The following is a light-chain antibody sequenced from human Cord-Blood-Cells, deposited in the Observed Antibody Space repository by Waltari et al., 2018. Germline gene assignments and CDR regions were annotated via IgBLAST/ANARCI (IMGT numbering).Light chain of an antibody. V-gene: IGLV2-11*01. CDR3: CSYAGSYTFHVV. J-gene: IGLJ2*01. CDR1: SSDGGGHNY. CDR2: DVS. Sequence: QSALTQPRSVSGSPGQSVTISCNGTSSDGGGHNYLSWYQQHPGKAPKLMIYDVSKRPSGVPDRFSGSKSGNTASLTISGLQAEDEADYYCCSYAGSYTFHVVFGGGTKLTVL.